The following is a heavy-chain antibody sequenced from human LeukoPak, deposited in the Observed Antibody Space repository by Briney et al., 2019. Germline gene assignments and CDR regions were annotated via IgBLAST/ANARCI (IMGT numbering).Heavy chain of an antibody. D-gene: IGHD4-11*01. Sequence: SETLSLTCTVSGGSISSSSYYWDWIRQPPGKGLEWIGSIYYSGSTYSGSTYYNPSLKSRVTISVDTSKNQFSLKLSSVTAADTAVYYCARRRSNYDDYWGQGPLVTVSS. CDR2: IYYSGSTYSGST. V-gene: IGHV4-39*01. J-gene: IGHJ4*02. CDR1: GGSISSSSYY. CDR3: ARRRSNYDDY.